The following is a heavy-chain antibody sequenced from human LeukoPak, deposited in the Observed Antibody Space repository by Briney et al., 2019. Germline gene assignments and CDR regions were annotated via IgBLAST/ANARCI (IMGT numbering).Heavy chain of an antibody. Sequence: GASVKVSCKASGYTFTNSDINWVRQATGQGLEWMGWMNPNSGNIGLAQKFQGRVAITRDTSISTAYMELSSLRSEDTAVYYCARGRGGCVNDVCYPYHFDSWGQGTLVTVSS. CDR3: ARGRGGCVNDVCYPYHFDS. V-gene: IGHV1-8*03. J-gene: IGHJ4*02. CDR1: GYTFTNSD. CDR2: MNPNSGNI. D-gene: IGHD2-8*01.